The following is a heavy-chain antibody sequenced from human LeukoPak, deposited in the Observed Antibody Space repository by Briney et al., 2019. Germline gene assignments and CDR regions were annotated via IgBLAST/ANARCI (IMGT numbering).Heavy chain of an antibody. D-gene: IGHD5-18*01. CDR2: ISYDGSNK. CDR3: AKTDGYTYGKLHY. CDR1: GFTFSSYG. Sequence: GGSLRLSCAASGFTFSSYGMHWVRQAPGKGLEWVAVISYDGSNKYYADSVKGRFTISRDNSKNTLYLQMNSLRAEDTAVYYCAKTDGYTYGKLHYWGQGTLVTVSS. V-gene: IGHV3-30*18. J-gene: IGHJ4*02.